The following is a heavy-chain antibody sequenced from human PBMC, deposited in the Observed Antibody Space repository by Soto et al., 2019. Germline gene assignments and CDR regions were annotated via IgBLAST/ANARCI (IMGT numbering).Heavy chain of an antibody. CDR1: GFTFSSYA. Sequence: GGSLRLSCAASGFTFSSYAMHWVRQAPGKGLEWVAVISYDGSNKYYADSVKGRFTISRDNSKNTLYLQMNSLRAEDTAVYYCARGDLFYYYCMDVWGQGTTVTVSS. V-gene: IGHV3-30-3*01. CDR3: ARGDLFYYYCMDV. J-gene: IGHJ6*02. D-gene: IGHD2-21*01. CDR2: ISYDGSNK.